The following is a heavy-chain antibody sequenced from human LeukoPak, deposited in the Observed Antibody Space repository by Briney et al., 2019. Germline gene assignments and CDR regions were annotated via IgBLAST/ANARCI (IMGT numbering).Heavy chain of an antibody. V-gene: IGHV1-69*05. D-gene: IGHD6-13*01. CDR2: IIPIFGTA. CDR3: AMLPYSSSWPYFDY. Sequence: ASVKVSCKASGGTFSSYAISWVRQAPGQGLEWMGGIIPIFGTANYAQKFQGRVTITTDESTSTAYMELSSLRSEDTAVYYCAMLPYSSSWPYFDYWGQGTLVTVSS. J-gene: IGHJ4*02. CDR1: GGTFSSYA.